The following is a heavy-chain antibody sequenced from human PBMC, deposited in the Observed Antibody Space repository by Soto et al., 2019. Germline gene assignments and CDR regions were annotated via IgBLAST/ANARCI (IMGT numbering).Heavy chain of an antibody. D-gene: IGHD6-19*01. V-gene: IGHV3-43D*03. CDR1: GFTFDDYA. CDR3: AKDIGQWLVWGEDYGMDV. J-gene: IGHJ6*02. CDR2: ISWDGGST. Sequence: GGSLRLSCAASGFTFDDYAMHWVRQAPGKGLEWVSLISWDGGSTYYADSVKGRFTISRDNSKNSLYLQMNSLRAEDTALYDGAKDIGQWLVWGEDYGMDVWGQGTTVTVSS.